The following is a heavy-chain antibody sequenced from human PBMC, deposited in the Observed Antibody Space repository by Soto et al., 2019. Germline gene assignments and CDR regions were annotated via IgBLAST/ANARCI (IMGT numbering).Heavy chain of an antibody. Sequence: QVQLVQSGAEVKKPGSSVKVSCKASGGTFSSYAISWVRHAPGQGLEWMGGIIPIFGTANYAQKFQVRVTITAAESTSSAYMELSSLSCDDTAWYYCARTLYSTSPRNAMDVGGQGTTVPVSS. V-gene: IGHV1-69*01. D-gene: IGHD5-18*01. CDR1: GGTFSSYA. J-gene: IGHJ6*02. CDR3: ARTLYSTSPRNAMDV. CDR2: IIPIFGTA.